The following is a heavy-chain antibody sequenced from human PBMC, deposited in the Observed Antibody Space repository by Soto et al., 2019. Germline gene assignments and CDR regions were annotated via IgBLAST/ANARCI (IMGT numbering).Heavy chain of an antibody. CDR2: IYYSGST. J-gene: IGHJ6*02. Sequence: SETLSLTCTVSGGSISSGGYYWSWIRQHPGKGLEWIGYIYYSGSTYYNPSLKSRVTISVDTSKNQFSLKLSSVTAADTAVYYCARSGYCSSTSCYIGGGHYYYGIDVWGQGTTVTVSS. V-gene: IGHV4-31*03. CDR1: GGSISSGGYY. D-gene: IGHD2-2*02. CDR3: ARSGYCSSTSCYIGGGHYYYGIDV.